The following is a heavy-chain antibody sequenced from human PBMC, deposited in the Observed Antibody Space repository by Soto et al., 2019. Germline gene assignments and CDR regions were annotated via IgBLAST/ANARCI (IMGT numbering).Heavy chain of an antibody. D-gene: IGHD2-8*01. Sequence: GGSLRLSCEASGFPFSDYYMSWIRQAPGKGLEWLAYISGGSDYTNSAQSVKGRFTISRDNARASLFLQMDDLRVDDTAMYYCARDLASSSTNYFDSRGQVPMRTVSS. V-gene: IGHV3-11*06. CDR3: ARDLASSSTNYFDS. J-gene: IGHJ4*02. CDR1: GFPFSDYY. CDR2: ISGGSDYT.